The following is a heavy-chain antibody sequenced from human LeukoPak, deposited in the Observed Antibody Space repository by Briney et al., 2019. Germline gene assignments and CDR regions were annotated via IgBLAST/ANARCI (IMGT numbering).Heavy chain of an antibody. D-gene: IGHD3-22*01. V-gene: IGHV3-53*01. J-gene: IGHJ4*02. CDR2: IYSNNTT. CDR1: GFTVNNNY. Sequence: PGGSLSLSCAASGFTVNNNYMTWVRQAPGKGLEWVSVIYSNNTTYYADSVKGRFTISRDSSKNTLYLQMNSLRAEDTAVYYCARGISMMIVAPGYWGQGTLVTVSS. CDR3: ARGISMMIVAPGY.